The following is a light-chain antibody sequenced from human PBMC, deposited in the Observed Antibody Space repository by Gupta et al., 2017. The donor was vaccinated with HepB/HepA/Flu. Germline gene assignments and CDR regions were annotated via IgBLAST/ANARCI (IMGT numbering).Light chain of an antibody. CDR2: EVS. J-gene: IGLJ2*01. Sequence: QSALTQPPPASGSPGQSVPISCPGTRRDVGGYNYFPWYQHHPGKAPKLMIYEVSKRPSGVPYRSAGFKSGNTASLTAPGIQAEDDADYYGSSYAGSNNFGVFGGGTKLTVL. V-gene: IGLV2-8*01. CDR3: SSYAGSNNFGV. CDR1: RRDVGGYNY.